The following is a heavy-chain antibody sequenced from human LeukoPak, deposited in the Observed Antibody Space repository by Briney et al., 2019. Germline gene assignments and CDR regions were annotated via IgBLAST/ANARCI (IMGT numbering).Heavy chain of an antibody. CDR3: ARASTRGTSSWHS. D-gene: IGHD6-19*01. CDR1: GFTFSTYW. CDR2: MNQDGSEK. V-gene: IGHV3-7*03. J-gene: IGHJ4*02. Sequence: PGGSLRLSCAGSGFTFSTYWMNWVRQAPGKGLEWVANMNQDGSEKYYLDSVKGRFTISRDNAKNSVYLQMNSLRAEDTAVYYCARASTRGTSSWHSWGQGTLVTVSS.